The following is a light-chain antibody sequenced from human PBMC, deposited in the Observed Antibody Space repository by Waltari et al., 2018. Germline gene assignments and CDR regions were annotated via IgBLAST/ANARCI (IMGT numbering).Light chain of an antibody. CDR1: KLGDKY. J-gene: IGLJ1*01. V-gene: IGLV3-1*01. Sequence: SYELTQPPSVSVSPGQTVSITCSGDKLGDKYACWYQQKPGQSPGLVNDQESKRPSGIPERFSGSNSGNTATLTISGAQAMDEADYYCQAWDSSTANVFGTGTKVTVL. CDR3: QAWDSSTANV. CDR2: QES.